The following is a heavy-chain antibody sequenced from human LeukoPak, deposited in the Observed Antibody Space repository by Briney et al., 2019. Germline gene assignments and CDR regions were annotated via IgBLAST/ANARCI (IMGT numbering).Heavy chain of an antibody. Sequence: GASVRVSCKASGYTFNNYNINWVRQAPGQGLEWMGWINTKTGNPVYAQDFTGRFVFSLDTSVNTAYLQINNLKAEDTAVYYCARDLSHFDVFDKWGLGTMVTVSS. CDR1: GYTFNNYN. CDR3: ARDLSHFDVFDK. V-gene: IGHV7-4-1*02. CDR2: INTKTGNP. J-gene: IGHJ3*02.